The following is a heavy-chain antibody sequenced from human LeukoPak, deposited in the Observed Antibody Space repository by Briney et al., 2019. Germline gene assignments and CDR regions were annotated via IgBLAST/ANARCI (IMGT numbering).Heavy chain of an antibody. D-gene: IGHD2-15*01. CDR3: ASHLAIYCSGGSCYSGWFDP. Sequence: PSETLSLTCTVSDGSISSSSDYWGWIRQPPGKGLEWIGSIYYSGSTYYSPSLKSRVTISVDTSKNQFSLKLSSVTAADTAVYYCASHLAIYCSGGSCYSGWFDPWGQGTLVTVSS. V-gene: IGHV4-39*01. CDR1: DGSISSSSDY. CDR2: IYYSGST. J-gene: IGHJ5*02.